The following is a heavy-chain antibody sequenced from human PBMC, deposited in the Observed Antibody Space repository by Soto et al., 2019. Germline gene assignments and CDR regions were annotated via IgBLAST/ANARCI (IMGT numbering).Heavy chain of an antibody. CDR1: GGSFSGYY. D-gene: IGHD6-6*01. V-gene: IGHV4-34*02. CDR3: VIGSVAPRRVAY. J-gene: IGHJ4*02. Sequence: QVQLQQWGARLLRPSETLSLTCAASGGSFSGYYWSWIRQSPGKGLEWIVEITLSGHTKYNPSLRSRGTISLDTSRNQFSLNLRSVTAADTAVYYCVIGSVAPRRVAYWGQGILVTVSS. CDR2: ITLSGHT.